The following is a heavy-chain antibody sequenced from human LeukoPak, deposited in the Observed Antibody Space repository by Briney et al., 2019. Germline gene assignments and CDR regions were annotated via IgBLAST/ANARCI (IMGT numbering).Heavy chain of an antibody. J-gene: IGHJ4*02. Sequence: YPSETLSLTCAVYGESMIGHYWTWIRQPPGKRLEWIGEIHHSGGTNSNPSLKNRVTMSIDMSKNQFSLKLNSVTAADTAVYYCARATASGSGRAYDHWAQGNLVPVSS. CDR2: IHHSGGT. D-gene: IGHD3-10*01. CDR1: GESMIGHY. CDR3: ARATASGSGRAYDH. V-gene: IGHV4-34*01.